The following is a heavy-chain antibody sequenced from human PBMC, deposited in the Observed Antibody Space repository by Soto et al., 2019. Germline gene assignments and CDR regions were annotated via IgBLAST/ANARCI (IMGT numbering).Heavy chain of an antibody. Sequence: QVQLVQSGAEVKKPGASVKVSCKASGYTFTSYGISWVRQAPGQGLEWMGWISAYNGNTNYAQKLQGRVTMTTDTPTSTAYRELRSLRSDDTAVYYCARDQVLWFGGDYGMDVWGQGTTVTVSS. CDR1: GYTFTSYG. CDR3: ARDQVLWFGGDYGMDV. J-gene: IGHJ6*02. V-gene: IGHV1-18*01. CDR2: ISAYNGNT. D-gene: IGHD3-10*01.